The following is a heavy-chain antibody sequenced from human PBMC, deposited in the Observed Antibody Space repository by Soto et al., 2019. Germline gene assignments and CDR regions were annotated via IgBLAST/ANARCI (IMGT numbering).Heavy chain of an antibody. CDR3: ARDAPGVAPS. CDR2: INYRGPT. V-gene: IGHV4-31*03. Sequence: QVQLQESGPGLVKPSQTLSLTCTVSGGSIIDCQTYLNWIRQHPERGLEWMGYINYRGPTNYSPGLTSRLLISEDTSKNQFSLRLTAVTAAYTAVYYCARDAPGVAPSWGQGTLVTVSS. CDR1: GGSIIDCQTY. D-gene: IGHD2-15*01. J-gene: IGHJ5*02.